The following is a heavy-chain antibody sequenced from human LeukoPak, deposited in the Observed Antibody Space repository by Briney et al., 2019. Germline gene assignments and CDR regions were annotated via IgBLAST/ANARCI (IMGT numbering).Heavy chain of an antibody. CDR2: INPNSGGT. V-gene: IGHV1-2*02. CDR1: GYTFIGYY. Sequence: GASVKVSCTPSGYTFIGYYMHWVRQAPGHGLEWMGWINPNSGGTNYAQKFQGRVTMTRDTSISTAYMELSRLKSDDTAVYYCATAYGSGTDFYYWGQGTLVTVSS. J-gene: IGHJ4*02. D-gene: IGHD3-10*01. CDR3: ATAYGSGTDFYY.